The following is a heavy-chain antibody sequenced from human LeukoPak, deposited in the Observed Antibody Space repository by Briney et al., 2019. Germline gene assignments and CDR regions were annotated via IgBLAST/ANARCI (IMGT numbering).Heavy chain of an antibody. CDR2: IYYSGST. J-gene: IGHJ5*02. CDR3: ARAYCSSTSCYIIWFDP. D-gene: IGHD2-2*02. CDR1: GGSISSYY. V-gene: IGHV4-59*01. Sequence: SETLSLTCTVSGGSISSYYWSWIRQPPGKGLEWIGNIYYSGSTNYNPSLKSRVTISVDTSKNQFSLKLSSVTAADTAVYYCARAYCSSTSCYIIWFDPWGQGTLVTVSS.